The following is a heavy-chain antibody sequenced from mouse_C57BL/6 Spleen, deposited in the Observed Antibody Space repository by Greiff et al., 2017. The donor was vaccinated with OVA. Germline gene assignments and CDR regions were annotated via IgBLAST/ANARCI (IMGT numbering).Heavy chain of an antibody. CDR2: ISYDGSN. CDR1: GYSITSGYY. D-gene: IGHD3-2*02. J-gene: IGHJ3*01. Sequence: EVHLVESGPGLVKPSQSLSLTCSVTGYSITSGYYWNWIRQFPGNKLEWMGYISYDGSNNYNPSLKNRISITRDTSKNQFFLKLNSVTTEDTATYYCARGSSGFAWFAYWGQGTLVTVSA. V-gene: IGHV3-6*01. CDR3: ARGSSGFAWFAY.